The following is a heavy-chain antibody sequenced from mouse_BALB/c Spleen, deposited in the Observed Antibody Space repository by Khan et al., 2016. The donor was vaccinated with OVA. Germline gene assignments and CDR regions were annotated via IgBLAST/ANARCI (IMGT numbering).Heavy chain of an antibody. J-gene: IGHJ4*01. Sequence: EVQLQQPGPELMKPGASVKISCKASGYSFTSYYIHWVKQSHGKSLEWIGYIDPFNGGTSYNQKFKGKATLTLDKSSSTAYLHLSSLTSEDSAVYFCARGGLGLRAYAMDYWGQGTSVTVSS. CDR2: IDPFNGGT. CDR1: GYSFTSYY. V-gene: IGHV1S135*01. D-gene: IGHD3-1*01. CDR3: ARGGLGLRAYAMDY.